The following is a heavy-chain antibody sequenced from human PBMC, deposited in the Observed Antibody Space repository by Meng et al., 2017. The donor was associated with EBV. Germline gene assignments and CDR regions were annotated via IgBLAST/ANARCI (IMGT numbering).Heavy chain of an antibody. CDR3: ARDRRHSASLDY. V-gene: IGHV3-21*06. CDR1: GFSFSAYS. Sequence: EVXLVESGGXLVKPGGSLRLSCAASGFSFSAYSMNWVRQAPGKGLEWLSFISTTGSYISYADSVKGRFTVSRDNAENSLHLQMNSLSAEDTAVYYCARDRRHSASLDYWGQGTLVTVSS. CDR2: ISTTGSYI. J-gene: IGHJ4*02. D-gene: IGHD1-26*01.